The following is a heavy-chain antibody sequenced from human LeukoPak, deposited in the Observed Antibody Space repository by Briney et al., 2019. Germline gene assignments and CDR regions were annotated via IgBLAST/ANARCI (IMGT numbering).Heavy chain of an antibody. Sequence: PGGSLRLSCAASGFTFSSYWMHWVRQAPGKGLVWVSRIKSEGSITFYADSVRGRFTISRDNAKHTLYRQMSSLRAEDTAVYYCARGDYFDNWGQGTVVTVSS. CDR1: GFTFSSYW. CDR2: IKSEGSIT. CDR3: ARGDYFDN. J-gene: IGHJ4*02. V-gene: IGHV3-74*01.